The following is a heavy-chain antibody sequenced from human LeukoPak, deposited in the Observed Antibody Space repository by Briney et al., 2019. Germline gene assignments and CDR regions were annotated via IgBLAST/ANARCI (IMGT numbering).Heavy chain of an antibody. CDR2: ISAYNGNT. J-gene: IGHJ6*03. CDR1: GYTFTSYG. Sequence: ASVKVSCKASGYTFTSYGISWVRQAPGQGLEWMGWISAYNGNTNYAQKLQGRVTMTTDTSTSTAYMELRSVRSDDTAVYYCARAYSWGFIQYYYYYYYMDVWGKGTTVTVSS. D-gene: IGHD7-27*01. CDR3: ARAYSWGFIQYYYYYYYMDV. V-gene: IGHV1-18*01.